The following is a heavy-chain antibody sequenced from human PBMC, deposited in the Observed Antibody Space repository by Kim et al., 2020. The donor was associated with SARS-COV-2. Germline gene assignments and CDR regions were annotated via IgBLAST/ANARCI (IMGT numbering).Heavy chain of an antibody. V-gene: IGHV5-51*01. J-gene: IGHJ4*02. D-gene: IGHD4-17*01. Sequence: TRYSPSFPGQVTTTADKSLSRAYLQWSSLKASDTAMYYCARLAGDYLVDYWGQGTLVTVSS. CDR2: T. CDR3: ARLAGDYLVDY.